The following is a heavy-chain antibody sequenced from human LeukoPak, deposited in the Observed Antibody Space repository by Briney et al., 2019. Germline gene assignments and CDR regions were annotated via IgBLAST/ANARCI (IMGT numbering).Heavy chain of an antibody. J-gene: IGHJ4*02. CDR2: IYYSGST. Sequence: SETLSLTCTVSGGSISSSSYYWGWIRQPPGKGLEWIGSIYYSGSTYYNPSLKSRVTISVDTSKNQFSLKLSSVTAADTAVYYCARVRIVGATDFDYWGQGTLVTVSS. CDR1: GGSISSSSYY. V-gene: IGHV4-39*07. D-gene: IGHD1-26*01. CDR3: ARVRIVGATDFDY.